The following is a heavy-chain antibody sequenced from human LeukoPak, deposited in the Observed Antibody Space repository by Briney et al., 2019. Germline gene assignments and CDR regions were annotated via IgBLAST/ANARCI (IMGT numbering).Heavy chain of an antibody. CDR1: GGSISSGGYY. CDR2: IYYSGST. V-gene: IGHV4-31*03. CDR3: ARGARYYYYGMDV. Sequence: PSQTLSLTCTVSGGSISSGGYYWSWIRQHPGKGLEWIGYIYYSGSTYYNPCLKSRVTISVDTSKNQFSLKLSSVTAADTAVYYCARGARYYYYGMDVWGQGTTVTVSS. J-gene: IGHJ6*02.